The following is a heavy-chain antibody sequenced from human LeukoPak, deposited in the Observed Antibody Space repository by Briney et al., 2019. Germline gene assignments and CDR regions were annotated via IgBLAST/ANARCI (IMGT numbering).Heavy chain of an antibody. CDR3: AKTSGWPYYFDY. CDR2: ITGSGGNT. D-gene: IGHD6-19*01. CDR1: GFTFSTYA. Sequence: PGGSLRLSCAASGFTFSTYAMSWVRQAPGKGLEWVSAITGSGGNTYYADSVKGRFTISRDNSKNTLYLQVNSLRAEDTAIYYCAKTSGWPYYFDYWSQGTLVTVSS. J-gene: IGHJ4*02. V-gene: IGHV3-23*01.